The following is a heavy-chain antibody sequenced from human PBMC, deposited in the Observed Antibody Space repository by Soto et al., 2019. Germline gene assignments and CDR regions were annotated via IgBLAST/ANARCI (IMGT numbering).Heavy chain of an antibody. V-gene: IGHV3-15*01. CDR3: TTQLGISRDLNYYFDY. CDR1: GFTFSNAW. D-gene: IGHD7-27*01. J-gene: IGHJ4*02. Sequence: GGSLRLSCAASGFTFSNAWMSWVRQAPGKGLEWVGRIKSKTDGGTTDYAAPVKGGFTISRDDSKNTLYLQMNSLKTEDTAVYYCTTQLGISRDLNYYFDYWGQGTLVTVSS. CDR2: IKSKTDGGTT.